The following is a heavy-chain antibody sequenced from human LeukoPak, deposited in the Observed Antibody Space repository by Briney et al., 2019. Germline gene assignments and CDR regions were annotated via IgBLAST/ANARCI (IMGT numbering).Heavy chain of an antibody. CDR1: GFDFGAYE. Sequence: GGSLRLSCAASGFDFGAYEMNWVRQAPGKGLEWVAYFAGSDTTTYYADSVKGRFIISRDNARNSLYLRMNSLRAEDTALYYCTTLGYHLDSWGQGTLVTVSS. V-gene: IGHV3-48*03. CDR2: FAGSDTTT. CDR3: TTLGYHLDS. D-gene: IGHD3-22*01. J-gene: IGHJ4*02.